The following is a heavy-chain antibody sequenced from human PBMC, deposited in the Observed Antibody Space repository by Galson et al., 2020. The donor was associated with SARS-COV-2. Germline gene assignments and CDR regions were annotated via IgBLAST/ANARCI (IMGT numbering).Heavy chain of an antibody. CDR3: AGSRCSSTSCYGKGANTGFDY. Sequence: SETLSLTCTVPDGSISSSSYYWGWIRQPPGKGLEWIGSIYYSGSTYYNPSLKSRVTISVDTSKNQFSLKLSSVTAADTAVYYCAGSRCSSTSCYGKGANTGFDYWGQGTLVTVSS. D-gene: IGHD2-2*01. CDR2: IYYSGST. V-gene: IGHV4-39*01. CDR1: DGSISSSSYY. J-gene: IGHJ4*02.